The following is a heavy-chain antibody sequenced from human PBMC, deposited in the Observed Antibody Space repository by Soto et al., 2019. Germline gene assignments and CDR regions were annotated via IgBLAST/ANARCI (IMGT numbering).Heavy chain of an antibody. J-gene: IGHJ4*02. CDR3: ARDDSYGDYPN. D-gene: IGHD4-17*01. CDR1: GGSISSYY. CDR2: IYYSGST. V-gene: IGHV4-59*01. Sequence: PSETLSLTCTVSGGSISSYYWSWIRQPPGKGLEWIGYIYYSGSTNYNPSLKSRVTISVDTSKNQFSLKLSSVTAADTAVYYCARDDSYGDYPNWGQGTLVTVSS.